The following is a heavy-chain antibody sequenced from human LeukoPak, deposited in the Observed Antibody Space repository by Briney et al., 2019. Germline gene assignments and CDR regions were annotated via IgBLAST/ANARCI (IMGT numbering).Heavy chain of an antibody. Sequence: PSEGLFLSCTVHGRSISNSFWNWIRQPPGKGLGWIRYIYYNGDSNYNPSLKSRVTISVDTSKNQFALRLSSVTAADTAVYYCARDRGVMGFDSWGQGTLVTVSS. CDR2: IYYNGDS. J-gene: IGHJ4*02. CDR1: GRSISNSF. D-gene: IGHD3-10*01. V-gene: IGHV4-59*01. CDR3: ARDRGVMGFDS.